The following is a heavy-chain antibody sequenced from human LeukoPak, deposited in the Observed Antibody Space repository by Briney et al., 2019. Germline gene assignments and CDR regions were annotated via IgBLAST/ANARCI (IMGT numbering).Heavy chain of an antibody. CDR3: ARSDGAYCSGGSCYDYGMDV. CDR1: GFTFSSYA. V-gene: IGHV3-23*01. CDR2: ISGSGGST. J-gene: IGHJ6*02. Sequence: GGSLRLSCAASGFTFSSYAMSWVRQAPGKGLEWVSAISGSGGSTYYADSVKGRFTISRDNAKNSLYLQMNSLRAKDTAVYYCARSDGAYCSGGSCYDYGMDVWGQGTTVTVSS. D-gene: IGHD2-15*01.